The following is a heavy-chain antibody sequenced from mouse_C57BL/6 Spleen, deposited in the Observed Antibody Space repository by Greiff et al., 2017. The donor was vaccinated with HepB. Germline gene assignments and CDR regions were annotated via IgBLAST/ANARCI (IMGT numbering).Heavy chain of an antibody. J-gene: IGHJ3*01. Sequence: EVHLVESGGGLVKPGGSLKLSCAASGFTFSSYAMSWVRQTPEKRLEWVATISDGGSYTYYPDNVKGRFTISRDNAKNNLYLQMSHLKSEDTAMYYCATYYGSSYGWFAYWGQGTLVTVSA. CDR3: ATYYGSSYGWFAY. D-gene: IGHD1-1*01. CDR2: ISDGGSYT. V-gene: IGHV5-4*01. CDR1: GFTFSSYA.